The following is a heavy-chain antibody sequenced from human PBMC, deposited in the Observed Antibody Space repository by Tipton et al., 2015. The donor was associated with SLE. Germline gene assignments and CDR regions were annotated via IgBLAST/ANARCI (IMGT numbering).Heavy chain of an antibody. CDR3: GRAPGQERDYSYYYYMDV. J-gene: IGHJ6*03. CDR2: INHSGST. Sequence: TLSLTCSVYGGSFSGYYWSWIRQTPGKGLEWIGEINHSGSTNYKPSLKRRFTISVDTSKNQFSLKLNSVTAADTAVYYCGRAPGQERDYSYYYYMDVCGKETTVTV. V-gene: IGHV4-34*01. CDR1: GGSFSGYY.